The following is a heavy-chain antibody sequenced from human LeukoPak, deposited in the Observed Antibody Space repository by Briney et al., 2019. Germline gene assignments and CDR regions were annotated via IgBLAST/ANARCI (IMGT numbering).Heavy chain of an antibody. J-gene: IGHJ5*02. V-gene: IGHV1-18*01. D-gene: IGHD6-13*01. Sequence: ASVKVSYKASGYTFTSYGISWVRQAPGQGLEWMGWISAYNGNTNYAQKLQDRVTMTTDTSTSTAYMELRSLRSDDTAVYYCARNEDSSSFNWFDPWGQGTLVTVSS. CDR1: GYTFTSYG. CDR2: ISAYNGNT. CDR3: ARNEDSSSFNWFDP.